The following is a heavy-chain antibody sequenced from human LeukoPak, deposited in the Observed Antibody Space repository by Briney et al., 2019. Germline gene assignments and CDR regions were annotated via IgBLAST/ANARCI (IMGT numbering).Heavy chain of an antibody. J-gene: IGHJ4*02. D-gene: IGHD2-2*01. V-gene: IGHV4-61*08. Sequence: SETLSLTCAVSGGSISSGGYSWSWIRQPPGKGLEWIGYIYYSGSTNYNPSLKSRVTISVDTSKNQFSLKLSSVTAADTAVYYCARGGEDIVVVPVFWGQGTLVTVSS. CDR2: IYYSGST. CDR3: ARGGEDIVVVPVF. CDR1: GGSISSGGYS.